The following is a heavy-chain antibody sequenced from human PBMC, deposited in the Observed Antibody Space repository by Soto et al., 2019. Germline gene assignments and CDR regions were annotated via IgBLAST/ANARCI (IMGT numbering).Heavy chain of an antibody. J-gene: IGHJ5*02. Sequence: GGSLRLSCAASGFTFSSYAMSWVRQAPGKGLEWVSAISGSGGSTYYADSVKGRFTISRDNSKNTLYLQMNSLRAEDTAVYYCAKAWDHPYYYDSSGSQGGVYNWFDPWGQGTLVTVSS. CDR3: AKAWDHPYYYDSSGSQGGVYNWFDP. V-gene: IGHV3-23*01. D-gene: IGHD3-22*01. CDR1: GFTFSSYA. CDR2: ISGSGGST.